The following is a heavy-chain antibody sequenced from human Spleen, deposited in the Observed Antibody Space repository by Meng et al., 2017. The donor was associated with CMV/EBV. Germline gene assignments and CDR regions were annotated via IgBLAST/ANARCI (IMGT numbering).Heavy chain of an antibody. CDR2: INPRSGGT. CDR1: GYTFTDYY. V-gene: IGHV1-2*02. CDR3: ARSTDSGSYWQPGAPRYFDY. J-gene: IGHJ4*02. D-gene: IGHD1-26*01. Sequence: ASVKVSCKASGYTFTDYYIHWVRQAPGQGLEWMGWINPRSGGTSYEQKFQGRVTMTRDTSTSTVYMELSSLRSEDTAVYYCARSTDSGSYWQPGAPRYFDYWGQGTLVTVSS.